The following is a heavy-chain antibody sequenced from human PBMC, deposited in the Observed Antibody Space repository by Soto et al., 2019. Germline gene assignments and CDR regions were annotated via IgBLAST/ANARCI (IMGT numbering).Heavy chain of an antibody. V-gene: IGHV1-3*01. J-gene: IGHJ5*01. CDR1: GYTSSTYA. CDR3: AREYCTSTSCYSYFDS. CDR2: FNPGNSNT. Sequence: GASVKVSCKASGYTSSTYAVHWVRQAPGQRPEWMGWFNPGNSNTKYSQKFQGRFTMTRDTSASTAYMELSSLRSEDTAVYYCAREYCTSTSCYSYFDSWGQGTLVTVSS. D-gene: IGHD2-2*01.